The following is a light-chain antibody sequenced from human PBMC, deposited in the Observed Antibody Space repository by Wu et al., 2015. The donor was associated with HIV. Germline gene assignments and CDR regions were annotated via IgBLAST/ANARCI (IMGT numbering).Light chain of an antibody. J-gene: IGKJ5*01. CDR1: QDISTY. Sequence: DIQMTQSPSSLSASVGDRVTITCQASQDISTYLNWYQQKPGKAPTLLIYDASNLRTGVSSGFSGSGSGTDFSLSISSLQPEDFATYYCQQYDDVSRAAITFGQGTRLE. CDR2: DAS. V-gene: IGKV1-33*01. CDR3: QQYDDVSRAAIT.